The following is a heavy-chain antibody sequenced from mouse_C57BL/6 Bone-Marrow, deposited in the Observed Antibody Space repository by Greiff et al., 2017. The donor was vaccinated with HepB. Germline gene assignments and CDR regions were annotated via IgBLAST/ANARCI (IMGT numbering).Heavy chain of an antibody. CDR2: IDPETGGT. V-gene: IGHV1-15*01. Sequence: QVQLQQSGAELVRPGASVTLSCKASGYTFTDYEMHWVKQTPVHGLEWIGAIDPETGGTAYNQKFKGKAILTADKSSSTAYLELRSLTSEDSAVYYCTRRTIYYDYDGGFAYWGQGTLVTVSA. J-gene: IGHJ3*01. D-gene: IGHD2-4*01. CDR3: TRRTIYYDYDGGFAY. CDR1: GYTFTDYE.